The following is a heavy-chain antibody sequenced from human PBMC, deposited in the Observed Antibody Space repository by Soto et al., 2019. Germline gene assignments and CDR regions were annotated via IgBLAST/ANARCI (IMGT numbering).Heavy chain of an antibody. Sequence: GGSLRLSCAASGFTFSSYCMHWVRQAPGKGLVWVSHINSDGSGTTYADSVKGRFTISRDNAKNTLYLQMNSLRAEDTAVYYCASPGAGYSSSWTPGYWGQGTLVTVSS. V-gene: IGHV3-74*01. J-gene: IGHJ4*02. CDR3: ASPGAGYSSSWTPGY. CDR2: INSDGSGT. CDR1: GFTFSSYC. D-gene: IGHD6-13*01.